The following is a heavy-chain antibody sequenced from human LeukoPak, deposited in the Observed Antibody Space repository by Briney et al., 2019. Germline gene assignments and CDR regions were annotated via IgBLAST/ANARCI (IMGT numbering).Heavy chain of an antibody. J-gene: IGHJ6*03. CDR1: GGSISSGSYY. CDR2: IYTSGST. Sequence: PSETLSLTCTVSGGSISSGSYYWSWIRQPAGKGLEWIGRIYTSGSTNYNPSLKSRVTISVDTSKNQFSLKLSSVTAADTAVYYCARDSGSYHIVDYMDVWGKGTTVTVSS. D-gene: IGHD1-26*01. CDR3: ARDSGSYHIVDYMDV. V-gene: IGHV4-61*02.